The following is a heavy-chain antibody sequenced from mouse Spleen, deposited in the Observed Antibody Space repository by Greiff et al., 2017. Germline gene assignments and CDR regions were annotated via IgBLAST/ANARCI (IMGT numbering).Heavy chain of an antibody. V-gene: IGHV1-64*01. CDR1: GYTLTSYW. CDR2: LHPNSGST. D-gene: IGHD1-1*01. CDR3: ARDYYGSSYWLFDV. J-gene: IGHJ1*01. Sequence: VQLQQPGAELVKPGASVKLSCKASGYTLTSYWMHWVKQRPGQGLEWIGMLHPNSGSTNYNEKFKSKATLTVDKSSSTAYMQLSSLTSEDSAVYYCARDYYGSSYWLFDVWGAGTTVTVSA.